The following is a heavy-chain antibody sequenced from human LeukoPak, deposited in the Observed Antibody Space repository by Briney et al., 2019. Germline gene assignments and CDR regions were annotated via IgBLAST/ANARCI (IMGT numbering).Heavy chain of an antibody. Sequence: PSETLSLTCAVYGGTFSGYYWSWIRQPPGKGLEWIGEINHSGSTNYNPSLKSRVTISVDTSKNQFSLKLSSVTAADTAVYYCATLYSSSPTENWFDPWGQGTLVTVSS. CDR3: ATLYSSSPTENWFDP. J-gene: IGHJ5*02. V-gene: IGHV4-34*08. D-gene: IGHD6-13*01. CDR1: GGTFSGYY. CDR2: INHSGST.